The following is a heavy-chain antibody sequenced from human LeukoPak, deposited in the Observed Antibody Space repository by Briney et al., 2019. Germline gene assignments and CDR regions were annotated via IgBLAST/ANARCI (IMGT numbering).Heavy chain of an antibody. CDR3: ARGYGSATTRLDY. D-gene: IGHD1-1*01. Sequence: PGGSLRLSCAASGITFSTSTMNWVRQAPGKGLEWVSYISGSSSTIYYADSVKGRFTVSRDNAKNSLYLQMNSLRAEDTAVYYCARGYGSATTRLDYWGQGTLVTVSS. V-gene: IGHV3-48*04. CDR1: GITFSTST. CDR2: ISGSSSTI. J-gene: IGHJ4*02.